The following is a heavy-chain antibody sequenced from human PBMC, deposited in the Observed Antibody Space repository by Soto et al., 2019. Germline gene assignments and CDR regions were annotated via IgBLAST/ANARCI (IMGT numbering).Heavy chain of an antibody. CDR2: ISYDGSNK. V-gene: IGHV3-30-3*01. CDR1: GFTFSSYA. J-gene: IGHJ5*02. Sequence: ESGGGVVQPGRSLRLSCAASGFTFSSYAMHWVRQAPGKGLEWVAVISYDGSNKYYADSVKGRFTISRDNSKNTLYLQMNSLRAEDTAVYYCETTPDWFDPWGQGTLVTVSS. CDR3: ETTPDWFDP.